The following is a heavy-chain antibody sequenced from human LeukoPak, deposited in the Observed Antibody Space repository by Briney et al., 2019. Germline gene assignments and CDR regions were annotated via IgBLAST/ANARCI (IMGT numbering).Heavy chain of an antibody. Sequence: PSETLSLTCAVYGGSFSGYYWSWIRQPPGKGLEWIGYISYSGSTYYNPSLKSRVTISVDLSKNQFSLKLSSVTAADTAVYYCARQWSSGTYLNWFDPWGQGTLVTVSS. CDR1: GGSFSGYY. CDR2: ISYSGST. D-gene: IGHD1-26*01. J-gene: IGHJ5*02. V-gene: IGHV4-30-4*08. CDR3: ARQWSSGTYLNWFDP.